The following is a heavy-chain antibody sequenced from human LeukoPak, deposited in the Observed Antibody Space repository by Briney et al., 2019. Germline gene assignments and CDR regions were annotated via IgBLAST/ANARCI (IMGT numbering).Heavy chain of an antibody. J-gene: IGHJ4*02. CDR3: VRGGYYDILTGYLNY. D-gene: IGHD3-9*01. V-gene: IGHV1-2*02. CDR1: GYTFTGYY. Sequence: ASVKVSCEASGYTFTGYYMHWVRQAPGQGLEWMGWINPNSGGTNYAQKFQGRVTMTRETSISTAYMELSRLRSDDMAVYYCVRGGYYDILTGYLNYWGQGTLVTVSS. CDR2: INPNSGGT.